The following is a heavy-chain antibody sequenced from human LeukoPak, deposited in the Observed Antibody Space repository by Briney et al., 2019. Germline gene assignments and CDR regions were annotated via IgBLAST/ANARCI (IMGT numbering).Heavy chain of an antibody. CDR3: ARLGSRHGYNWGDL. CDR1: XYSFXNNX. D-gene: IGHD5-24*01. J-gene: IGHJ5*02. Sequence: LXISCKGXXYSFXNNXIGWVRQMAGKXLEGMAIINPVDSDTRISASFQGQGTISVDKSINTAYLQWRSLKASDTAMYYCARLGSRHGYNWGDLWGQGTLVSVSS. CDR2: INPVDSDT. V-gene: IGHV5-51*01.